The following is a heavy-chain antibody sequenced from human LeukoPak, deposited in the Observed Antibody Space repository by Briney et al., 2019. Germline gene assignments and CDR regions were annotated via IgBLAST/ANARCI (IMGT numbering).Heavy chain of an antibody. CDR1: GGSISSGDYY. D-gene: IGHD3-9*01. CDR3: ARALKPYYGILTGYYLSPTLFDY. Sequence: SQTLSLTCTVSGGSISSGDYYWSWIRQPPGKGLEWIGYIYYSGSTYYNPSLKSRVTISVDTSKNQFSLKLSSVTAADTAVYYCARALKPYYGILTGYYLSPTLFDYWGQGTLVTVSS. J-gene: IGHJ4*02. CDR2: IYYSGST. V-gene: IGHV4-30-4*01.